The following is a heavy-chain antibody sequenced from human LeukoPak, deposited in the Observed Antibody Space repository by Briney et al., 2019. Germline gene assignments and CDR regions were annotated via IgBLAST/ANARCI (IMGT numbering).Heavy chain of an antibody. Sequence: GGSLRLSCAASGFTFSSYWMSWVRQAPGKGLEWVANMKQDGSEKYYVDSVKGRFTISRDNAKNSLYLQMNSLRAEDTAVYYCARDDAGNTNFNQGPAVYYYYYYMGVWGKGTTVTVSS. CDR1: GFTFSSYW. J-gene: IGHJ6*03. CDR3: ARDDAGNTNFNQGPAVYYYYYYMGV. D-gene: IGHD4-23*01. CDR2: MKQDGSEK. V-gene: IGHV3-7*01.